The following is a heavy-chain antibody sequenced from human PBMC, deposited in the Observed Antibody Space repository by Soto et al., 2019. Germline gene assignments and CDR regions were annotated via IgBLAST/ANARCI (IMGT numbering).Heavy chain of an antibody. V-gene: IGHV1-69*13. Sequence: ASVKVSCKASGGTLSSYAISWVRQAPGQGLEWMGGIIPIFGTANYAQKFQGRVTITADESTSTAYMELSSLRSEDTAVYYCARETRRLAAAGTEWFDPWGQGTLVTVSS. D-gene: IGHD6-13*01. CDR2: IIPIFGTA. CDR3: ARETRRLAAAGTEWFDP. J-gene: IGHJ5*02. CDR1: GGTLSSYA.